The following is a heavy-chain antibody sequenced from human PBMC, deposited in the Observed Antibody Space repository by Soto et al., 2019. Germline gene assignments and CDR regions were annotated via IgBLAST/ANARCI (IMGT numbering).Heavy chain of an antibody. J-gene: IGHJ4*02. V-gene: IGHV4-61*08. CDR2: IYYSGST. CDR1: GFSLSTSGVG. CDR3: ARAYGDYVFDY. Sequence: SGPTLVNPTQTLTLTCTFSGFSLSTSGVGVGWIRQPPGKGLEWIGYIYYSGSTNFTPSLKSRVTISVDTSKNQFSLKLSSVTAADTAVYYCARAYGDYVFDYWGQGTLVTVSS. D-gene: IGHD4-17*01.